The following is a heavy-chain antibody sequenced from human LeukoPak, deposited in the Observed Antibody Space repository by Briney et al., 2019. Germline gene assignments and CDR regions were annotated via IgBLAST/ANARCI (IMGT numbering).Heavy chain of an antibody. V-gene: IGHV3-7*01. CDR2: IKQDGSEK. Sequence: GGSLRLSCAASGFTFSSYWMSWVRQAPGKGLEWVASIKQDGSEKYYVDSVKGRFTISRDNAKNSLYLQMNSLRAEDTAVYYCARDIVLMVYATYYFDYWGQGTLVTVSS. J-gene: IGHJ4*02. D-gene: IGHD2-8*01. CDR3: ARDIVLMVYATYYFDY. CDR1: GFTFSSYW.